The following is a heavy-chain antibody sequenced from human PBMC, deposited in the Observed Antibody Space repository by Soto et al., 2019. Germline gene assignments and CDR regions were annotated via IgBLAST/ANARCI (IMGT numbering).Heavy chain of an antibody. CDR3: ARESEAITISGVPRPFDY. CDR2: IYYSGST. J-gene: IGHJ4*02. Sequence: PADPLSLTCTVSGGSISGSYWSWIRQPQGKGLEWIGYIYYSGSTNYNPSLKSRVTISVDTSKNQFSLKLSSVTAADTAVYYCARESEAITISGVPRPFDYWGQGTLVTVS. CDR1: GGSISGSY. D-gene: IGHD3-3*01. V-gene: IGHV4-59*01.